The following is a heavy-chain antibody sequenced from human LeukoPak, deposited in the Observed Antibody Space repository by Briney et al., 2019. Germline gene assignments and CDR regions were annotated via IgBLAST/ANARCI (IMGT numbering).Heavy chain of an antibody. V-gene: IGHV5-51*01. CDR3: ARQEYCSGGSCYTWFDP. CDR2: IYPADSDI. CDR1: GYSISNYW. Sequence: GESLKISCKGSGYSISNYWIGRVRPMPGKGLELMGIIYPADSDIRYSPSFQGQVTISADKSISTAYLQWSSLKASDTAIYYCARQEYCSGGSCYTWFDPWGQGTLVIVSS. J-gene: IGHJ5*02. D-gene: IGHD2-15*01.